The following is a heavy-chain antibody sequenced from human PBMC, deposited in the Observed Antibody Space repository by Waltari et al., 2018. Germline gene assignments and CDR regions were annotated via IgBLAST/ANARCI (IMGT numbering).Heavy chain of an antibody. J-gene: IGHJ4*02. CDR3: ARKLELPQFDY. CDR2: IYHRGST. Sequence: QVQLQESGPGLVKPSETLSLTCAVSGYSISSGYYWGWIRQPPGKGLEWIGSIYHRGSTYYNPSLKSRVTISVDTSKNQFSLKLSSVTAADTAVYYCARKLELPQFDYWGQGTLVTVSS. CDR1: GYSISSGYY. V-gene: IGHV4-38-2*01. D-gene: IGHD1-7*01.